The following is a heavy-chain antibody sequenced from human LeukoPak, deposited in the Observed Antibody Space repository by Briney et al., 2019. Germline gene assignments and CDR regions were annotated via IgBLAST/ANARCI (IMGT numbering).Heavy chain of an antibody. J-gene: IGHJ4*02. CDR3: ARHRYDSSEPYYFDY. V-gene: IGHV4-39*01. Sequence: SETLSLTCTVSGGSISSSSYYWGWIRQPPGKGLEWIGSIYYSGSAYYNPSLKSRVTISVDTSKNQFSLKLSSVSAADTSVYSCARHRYDSSEPYYFDYWGQGTLVTVSS. D-gene: IGHD3-22*01. CDR2: IYYSGSA. CDR1: GGSISSSSYY.